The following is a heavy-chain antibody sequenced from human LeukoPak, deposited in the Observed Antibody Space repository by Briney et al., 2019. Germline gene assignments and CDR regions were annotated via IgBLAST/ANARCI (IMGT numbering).Heavy chain of an antibody. J-gene: IGHJ5*02. Sequence: GGSLRLSCAASGYTFSNYAMTWVRQAPGKRLEWVSGISHNGDRIYYADSVKGRFTISRDNSKNTLYLQMNSLRPEDTALYYCTKDSVAAADTAWFDPWGQGTLVTVSS. CDR1: GYTFSNYA. V-gene: IGHV3-23*01. CDR2: ISHNGDRI. CDR3: TKDSVAAADTAWFDP. D-gene: IGHD6-13*01.